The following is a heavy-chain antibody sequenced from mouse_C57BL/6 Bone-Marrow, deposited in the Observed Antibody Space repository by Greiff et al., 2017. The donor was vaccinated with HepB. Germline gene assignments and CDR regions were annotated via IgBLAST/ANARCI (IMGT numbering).Heavy chain of an antibody. Sequence: VQVVESGPGLVAPSQSLSITCTVSGFSLTSYAISWVRQPPGKGLEWLGVIWTGGGTNYNSALKSRLSISKDNSKSQVFLKMNSLQTDDTARYYCARYYGSSYDWYFDVWGTGTTVTVSS. CDR2: IWTGGGT. CDR1: GFSLTSYA. J-gene: IGHJ1*03. CDR3: ARYYGSSYDWYFDV. V-gene: IGHV2-9-1*01. D-gene: IGHD1-1*01.